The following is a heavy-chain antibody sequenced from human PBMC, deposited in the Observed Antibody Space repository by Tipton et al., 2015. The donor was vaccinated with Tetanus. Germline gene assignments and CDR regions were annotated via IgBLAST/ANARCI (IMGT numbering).Heavy chain of an antibody. CDR1: GYTFTSYH. Sequence: QLVQSGAEVKKPGASVKVSCKPSGYTFTSYHINWVRQAAGQGLEWMAWMNPNSGDTGYARKFQGRVTMTRNTSISTAYMELNSLTSEDTAVYYSASGWGQALAYWGQGTLVTVSS. CDR2: MNPNSGDT. D-gene: IGHD7-27*01. V-gene: IGHV1-8*01. J-gene: IGHJ4*02. CDR3: ASGWGQALAY.